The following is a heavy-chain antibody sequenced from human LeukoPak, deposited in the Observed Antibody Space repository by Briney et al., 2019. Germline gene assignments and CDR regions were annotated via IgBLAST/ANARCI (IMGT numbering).Heavy chain of an antibody. CDR1: GYFFNSYW. Sequence: GESLKISCKGSGYFFNSYWIGWVRQMPGKGLEWMGIIYPGDSDTRYSPSFQGQVIISADKSISTAYLQWSSLKASDTAMYYCASLGDSSGYYYLLDYWGQGTLVTVSS. D-gene: IGHD3-22*01. CDR3: ASLGDSSGYYYLLDY. J-gene: IGHJ4*02. V-gene: IGHV5-51*01. CDR2: IYPGDSDT.